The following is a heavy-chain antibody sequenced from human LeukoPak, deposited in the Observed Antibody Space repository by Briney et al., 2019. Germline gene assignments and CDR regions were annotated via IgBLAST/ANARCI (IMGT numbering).Heavy chain of an antibody. V-gene: IGHV2-5*01. CDR3: AHTYYYDSSGYYYGDY. J-gene: IGHJ4*02. Sequence: SGPTLVKPAQTLTLTCTFSGFSLSTTGVAVAWIRQPPGKALEWLAVYYWNNDKSYSPSLKSRLTITKDTSENQVVLTMTNMDPVDTATYYCAHTYYYDSSGYYYGDYWGQGTLVTVSS. CDR1: GFSLSTTGVA. D-gene: IGHD3-22*01. CDR2: YYWNNDK.